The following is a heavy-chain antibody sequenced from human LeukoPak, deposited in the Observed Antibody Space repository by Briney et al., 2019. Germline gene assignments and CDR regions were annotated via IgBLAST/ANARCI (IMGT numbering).Heavy chain of an antibody. CDR1: GGSISSGGYY. D-gene: IGHD2-2*01. V-gene: IGHV4-30-2*01. Sequence: PSETLSLTCTVSGGSISSGGYYWSWIRQPPGKGLEWIGYIYHGGSTYYNPSLKSRVTISVDRSKNQFSLKLSSVTAADTAVYYCAGENTGPGFDYWGQGTLVTVSS. CDR2: IYHGGST. J-gene: IGHJ4*02. CDR3: AGENTGPGFDY.